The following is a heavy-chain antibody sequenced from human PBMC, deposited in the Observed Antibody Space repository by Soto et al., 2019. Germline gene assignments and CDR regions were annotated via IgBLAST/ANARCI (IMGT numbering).Heavy chain of an antibody. Sequence: GESLKISCKGSGYSFTSYWIVWVRQMPGKGLEWMGIIYPGDSDTRYSPSFQGQVTISADKSISTAYLQWSSLKASDTAMYYCASPTPGTGGDYGMDVWGQGTTVTVSS. CDR3: ASPTPGTGGDYGMDV. CDR2: IYPGDSDT. D-gene: IGHD2-15*01. CDR1: GYSFTSYW. V-gene: IGHV5-51*01. J-gene: IGHJ6*02.